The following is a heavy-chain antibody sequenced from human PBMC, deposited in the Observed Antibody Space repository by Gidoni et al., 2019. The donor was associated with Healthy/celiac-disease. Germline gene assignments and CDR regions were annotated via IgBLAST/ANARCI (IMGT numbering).Heavy chain of an antibody. V-gene: IGHV3-21*01. Sequence: EVQLVESGGGLVKSGGSLRLSCVASGFTFSSYSMNRGRQAPGKGLEWVSSISSSSSYIYYADSVKGRFTISRDNAKNSLYLQMNSLRAEDTAVYYCARGKPGEYYYDSSGYLNYFDYWGQGTLVTVSS. J-gene: IGHJ4*02. CDR3: ARGKPGEYYYDSSGYLNYFDY. CDR2: ISSSSSYI. CDR1: GFTFSSYS. D-gene: IGHD3-22*01.